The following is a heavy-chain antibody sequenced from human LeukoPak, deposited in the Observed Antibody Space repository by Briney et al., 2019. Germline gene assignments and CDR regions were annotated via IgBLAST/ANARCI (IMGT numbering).Heavy chain of an antibody. CDR3: ARASGFGELSLDY. J-gene: IGHJ4*02. D-gene: IGHD3-10*01. Sequence: SETLSLTCTVSGGSISNKYWSWIRQPPGKGLEWVGYIYYSGSTNYKPSLKSRVTISVDTSNNQFSLKLSSVTAADTAVYYCARASGFGELSLDYWGQGTLVTVSS. V-gene: IGHV4-59*01. CDR1: GGSISNKY. CDR2: IYYSGST.